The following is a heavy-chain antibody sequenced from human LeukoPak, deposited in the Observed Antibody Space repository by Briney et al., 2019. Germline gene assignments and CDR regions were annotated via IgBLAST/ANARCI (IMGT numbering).Heavy chain of an antibody. CDR2: IYYSGST. V-gene: IGHV4-59*01. CDR3: AGKGGGSGWYGAFDI. Sequence: SETLSLTCTVSGGSISSYYWSWIRQPPGKGLEWIGYIYYSGSTNYNPSLKSRVTISVDTSKNQFSLKLSSVTAADTAVYYCAGKGGGSGWYGAFDIWGQGTMVTVSS. D-gene: IGHD6-19*01. J-gene: IGHJ3*02. CDR1: GGSISSYY.